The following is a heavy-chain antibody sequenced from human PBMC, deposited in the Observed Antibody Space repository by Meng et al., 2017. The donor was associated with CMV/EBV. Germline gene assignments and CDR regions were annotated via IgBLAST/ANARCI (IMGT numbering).Heavy chain of an antibody. D-gene: IGHD5-24*01. CDR2: MNPNSGNT. Sequence: GESLKISCKASGYTFTSYDINWVRQATGQGLEWMGWMNPNSGNTGYAQKFQGRVTITRNTSISTAYMELSSLRSEDTAVYYCARGFRDAGGTYYYYGMDVWGQGTTVTVSS. CDR3: ARGFRDAGGTYYYYGMDV. CDR1: GYTFTSYD. J-gene: IGHJ6*02. V-gene: IGHV1-8*03.